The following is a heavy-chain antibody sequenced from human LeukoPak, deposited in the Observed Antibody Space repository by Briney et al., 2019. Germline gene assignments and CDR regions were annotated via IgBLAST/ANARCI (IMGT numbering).Heavy chain of an antibody. CDR1: GLTFRAYY. CDR2: INIDGSST. Sequence: PGGSLRPSCAASGLTFRAYYMHWFRQAPGKGLVWVSRINIDGSSTTYADSVKGRFTVSRDNAKNTLYLQMNSLRAEDAAVYYCAKSTSSWERVDYWGQGTLVTVSS. V-gene: IGHV3-74*01. J-gene: IGHJ4*02. D-gene: IGHD6-13*01. CDR3: AKSTSSWERVDY.